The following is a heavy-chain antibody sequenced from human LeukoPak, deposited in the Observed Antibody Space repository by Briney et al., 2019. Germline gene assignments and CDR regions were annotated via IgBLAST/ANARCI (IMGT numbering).Heavy chain of an antibody. CDR3: ASDYTNPDAFDI. J-gene: IGHJ3*02. Sequence: SETLSLTCTVSGVSISGYYWSWIRQPAGKGLEWIGRMYISGSTNYNPSLKSRVTLSVDTSKNQFSLRLSSVTAADTAVYYCASDYTNPDAFDIWGQGTMVTVSS. V-gene: IGHV4-4*07. CDR2: MYISGST. D-gene: IGHD4-11*01. CDR1: GVSISGYY.